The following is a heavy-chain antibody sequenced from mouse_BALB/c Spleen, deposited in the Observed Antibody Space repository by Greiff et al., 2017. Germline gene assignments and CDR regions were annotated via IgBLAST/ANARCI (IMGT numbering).Heavy chain of an antibody. CDR3: ARRSDFDY. Sequence: QVQLQQPGAELVKPGASVKLSCKASGYTFTSYWMHWVKQRPGQGLEWIGEINPSNGRTNYNEKFKSKATLTVDKSSSTAYMQLSSLTSEDSAVYYCARRSDFDYWGQGTTLTVSS. CDR2: INPSNGRT. J-gene: IGHJ2*01. V-gene: IGHV1S81*02. CDR1: GYTFTSYW.